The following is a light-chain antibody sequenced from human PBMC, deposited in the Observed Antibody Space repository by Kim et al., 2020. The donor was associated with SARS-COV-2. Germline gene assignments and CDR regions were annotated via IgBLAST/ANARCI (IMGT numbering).Light chain of an antibody. Sequence: SAGDRVTITCRASQRVNDGLLAWYQQKPGKAPNLLIYKASTLESGVPSRFSGSGFGTEFTLTISSLQPEDFATYYCQHYCRYPYTFGQGTKLEI. CDR1: QRVNDGL. V-gene: IGKV1-5*03. CDR3: QHYCRYPYT. J-gene: IGKJ2*01. CDR2: KAS.